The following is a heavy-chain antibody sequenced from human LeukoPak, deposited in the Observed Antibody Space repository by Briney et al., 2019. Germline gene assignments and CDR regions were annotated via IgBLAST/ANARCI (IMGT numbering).Heavy chain of an antibody. CDR3: AREATVTYFDY. V-gene: IGHV1-46*01. Sequence: ASVKVSCKAPGYTFTSYYMHWVRQAPGQGLEWMGIINPSGGSTSYAQKFQGRVAMTRDTSTSTVYMELSSLRSEDTAVYYCAREATVTYFDYWGQGTLVTVSS. D-gene: IGHD4-17*01. CDR1: GYTFTSYY. J-gene: IGHJ4*02. CDR2: INPSGGST.